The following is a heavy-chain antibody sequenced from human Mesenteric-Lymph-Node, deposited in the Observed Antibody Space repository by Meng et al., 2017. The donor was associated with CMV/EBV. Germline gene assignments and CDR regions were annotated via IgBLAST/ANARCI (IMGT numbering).Heavy chain of an antibody. CDR1: GFTFSSYS. Sequence: GESLKISCAASGFTFSSYSMNWVRQAPGKGLEWVSYISSSSSTIYYADSVKGRFTISRDNAKNSLYLQMNSLRAEDTAVYYCARDGNGDYSWFDYWGQGTLVTVSS. V-gene: IGHV3-48*04. CDR2: ISSSSSTI. CDR3: ARDGNGDYSWFDY. J-gene: IGHJ4*02. D-gene: IGHD4-17*01.